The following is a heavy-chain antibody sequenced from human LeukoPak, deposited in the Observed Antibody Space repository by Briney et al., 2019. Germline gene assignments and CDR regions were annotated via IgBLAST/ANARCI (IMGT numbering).Heavy chain of an antibody. CDR1: QFTFGGYA. D-gene: IGHD3-10*01. J-gene: IGHJ4*02. CDR3: AKDHAPYYYGSGSYWDF. CDR2: IFATGEDT. Sequence: GGSLRLSCAGSQFTFGGYAMSWVRHAPGGGLEWVSSIFATGEDTYYGDSVRGRFTISRDNSKNTVSLQMSSLRADDTGVYYCAKDHAPYYYGSGSYWDFWGQGTLVTVSS. V-gene: IGHV3-23*01.